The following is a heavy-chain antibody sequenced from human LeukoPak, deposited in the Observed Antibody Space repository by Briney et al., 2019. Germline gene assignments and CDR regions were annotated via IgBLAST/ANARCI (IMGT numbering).Heavy chain of an antibody. D-gene: IGHD6-13*01. CDR3: ASSLAGTFSIGDY. Sequence: GGSLRLSCAASGFTFSGYGMHWVRQAPGKGLEWVAFIRYDGSNKYYADSVKGRFTISRDNSKNTLYLQMNSLRAEDTAVYYCASSLAGTFSIGDYWGQGTLVTVSS. CDR1: GFTFSGYG. CDR2: IRYDGSNK. J-gene: IGHJ4*02. V-gene: IGHV3-30*02.